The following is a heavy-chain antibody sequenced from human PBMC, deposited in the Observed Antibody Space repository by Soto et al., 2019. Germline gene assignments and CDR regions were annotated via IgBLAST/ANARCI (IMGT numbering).Heavy chain of an antibody. J-gene: IGHJ5*02. V-gene: IGHV4-31*03. CDR1: GGSISSGGYY. D-gene: IGHD6-19*01. Sequence: QVQLQESGPGLVKPSQTLSLTCTVSGGSISSGGYYWSWIRQHPGKGLEWIGYIYYSGSTYYNPSLKSRVTISVDTSKNQFSLKLSSVTAADTAVYYCARDRKGYSSGWYEGGPPINWFDPWGQGTLVTVSS. CDR2: IYYSGST. CDR3: ARDRKGYSSGWYEGGPPINWFDP.